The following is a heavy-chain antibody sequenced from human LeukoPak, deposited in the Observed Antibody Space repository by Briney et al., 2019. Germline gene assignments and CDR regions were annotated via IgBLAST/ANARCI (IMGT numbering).Heavy chain of an antibody. Sequence: GASVKVSCKVSGYTLTELSMHWVRQAPGKGLEWMGGFDPEDGETIYAQKFQGRVTMTRDTSTSTVYMELSSLRSEDTAVYFCARVDAEGSGVKYFDYWGQGTLVTVSS. CDR3: ARVDAEGSGVKYFDY. V-gene: IGHV1-24*01. D-gene: IGHD3-10*01. J-gene: IGHJ4*02. CDR2: FDPEDGET. CDR1: GYTLTELS.